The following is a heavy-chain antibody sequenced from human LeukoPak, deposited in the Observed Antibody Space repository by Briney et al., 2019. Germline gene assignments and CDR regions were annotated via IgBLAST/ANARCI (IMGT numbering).Heavy chain of an antibody. D-gene: IGHD3-10*01. Sequence: GGSLRLSCAASGFTFSSYAMSWVRQAPGKGLEWVSAISGSGGSTYYADSVKGRFTISRDNSKNTLYLQMNNLRAEDTAVYYCAKTRGSGPFEYWGQGALVTASS. V-gene: IGHV3-23*01. J-gene: IGHJ4*02. CDR2: ISGSGGST. CDR3: AKTRGSGPFEY. CDR1: GFTFSSYA.